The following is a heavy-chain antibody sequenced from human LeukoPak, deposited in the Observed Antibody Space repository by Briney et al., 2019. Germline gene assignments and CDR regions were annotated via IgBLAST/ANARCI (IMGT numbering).Heavy chain of an antibody. CDR2: ISYDGSNK. D-gene: IGHD3-16*02. V-gene: IGHV3-30*18. CDR1: GFTFSSYG. CDR3: AKDNELEGWLSDLGY. Sequence: GGSLRLSCAASGFTFSSYGMHWVRQAPGEGLEWVAVISYDGSNKYYADSVKGRFTISRDNSKNTLYLQMNSLRAEDTAVYYCAKDNELEGWLSDLGYWGQGTLVTVLS. J-gene: IGHJ4*02.